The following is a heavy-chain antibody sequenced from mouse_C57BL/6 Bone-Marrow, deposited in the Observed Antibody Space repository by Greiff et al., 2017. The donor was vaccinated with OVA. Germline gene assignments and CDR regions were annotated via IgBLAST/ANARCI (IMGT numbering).Heavy chain of an antibody. CDR3: ARQGSNYPYYYAMDY. CDR2: IWSDGST. V-gene: IGHV2-6-1*01. Sequence: VQVVESGPGLVAPSQRLSITCTVSGFSLTSYGVHWVRQPPGKGLEWLVVIWSDGSTTYNSALKSRLSISKDNSKSQVFLKMNSLQTDDTAMYYCARQGSNYPYYYAMDYWGQGTSVTVSS. CDR1: GFSLTSYG. D-gene: IGHD2-5*01. J-gene: IGHJ4*01.